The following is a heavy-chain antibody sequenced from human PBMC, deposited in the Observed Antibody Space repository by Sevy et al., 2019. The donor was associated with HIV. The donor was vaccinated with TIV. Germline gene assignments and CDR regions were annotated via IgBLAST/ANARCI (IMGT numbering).Heavy chain of an antibody. CDR1: GGIFRSNA. D-gene: IGHD3-10*01. Sequence: ASVKVSCKASGGIFRSNAISWVRQAPGQGLEWVGGIIAVFGTTYYAQKFQGRVTLIADESTGTVHMELRSLRSEDTALYYCARDTHYYVSGSFDSWGQGTQVTVSS. V-gene: IGHV1-69*13. CDR3: ARDTHYYVSGSFDS. J-gene: IGHJ4*01. CDR2: IIAVFGTT.